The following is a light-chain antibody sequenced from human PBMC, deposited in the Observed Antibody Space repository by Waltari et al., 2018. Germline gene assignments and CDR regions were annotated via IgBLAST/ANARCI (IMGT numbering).Light chain of an antibody. V-gene: IGLV1-40*01. CDR1: SPNIGAGYD. J-gene: IGLJ3*02. CDR2: GNI. Sequence: QSVLTQPPSVSGAPWQRVTISCTGSSPNIGAGYDVHWYQPLPGTAPKLLIYGNINRPSGVPDRFSGSQSGTSPSLAITGLLAEDEGDYYCQSYDRSLSGWVFGGGTKLTVL. CDR3: QSYDRSLSGWV.